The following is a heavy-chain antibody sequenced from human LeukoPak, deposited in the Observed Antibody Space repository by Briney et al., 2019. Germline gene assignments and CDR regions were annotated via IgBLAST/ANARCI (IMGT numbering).Heavy chain of an antibody. CDR2: IYYSGST. CDR1: SGSISSYY. D-gene: IGHD3-10*01. V-gene: IGHV4-59*08. J-gene: IGHJ5*02. CDR3: ARLRFGEEGNWFDP. Sequence: SETLSLTCTVSSGSISSYYWSWIRQPPGKGLEWIGYIYYSGSTNYNPSLKSRVTISVDTSKNQFSLKLSSVTAADTAVYYCARLRFGEEGNWFDPWGQGTLVTVSS.